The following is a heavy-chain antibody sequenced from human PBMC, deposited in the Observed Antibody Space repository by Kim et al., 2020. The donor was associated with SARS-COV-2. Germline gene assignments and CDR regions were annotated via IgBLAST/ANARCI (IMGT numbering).Heavy chain of an antibody. CDR1: GYTFTGYY. V-gene: IGHV1-2*06. CDR3: ASGGALRYFDSTPGAD. J-gene: IGHJ4*02. D-gene: IGHD3-9*01. CDR2: INPNSGGT. Sequence: ASVKVSCKASGYTFTGYYMHWVRQAPGQGLEWMGRINPNSGGTNYAQKFQGRVTMTRDTSISTAYMELSRLRSDDTAVYYCASGGALRYFDSTPGADWGQGTLVTVSS.